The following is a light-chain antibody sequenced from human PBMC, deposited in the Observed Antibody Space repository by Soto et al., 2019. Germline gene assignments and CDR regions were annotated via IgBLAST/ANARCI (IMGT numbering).Light chain of an antibody. CDR3: QQYGSSGT. Sequence: IVMTQSPDTLSVSPGEGASLSCRVSQSIRSNLAWYQQRPGQAPRLLIYGASSRATGIPDRFSGSGSGTDFTLTISRLEPEDFAVYYCQQYGSSGTFGQGTKVDIK. V-gene: IGKV3-20*01. J-gene: IGKJ1*01. CDR2: GAS. CDR1: QSIRSN.